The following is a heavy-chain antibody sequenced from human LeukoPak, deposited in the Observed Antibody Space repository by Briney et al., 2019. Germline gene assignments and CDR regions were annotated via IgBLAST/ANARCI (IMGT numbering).Heavy chain of an antibody. CDR2: ISYDGSNE. J-gene: IGHJ4*02. V-gene: IGHV3-30*03. Sequence: GRSLRLSCAASGFTFSSYGMHWVRQAPGKGLEWVTVISYDGSNEYFADSVKGRFTISRDNSKNTLYLQMNSLRAEDTAVYYCARVDYGDYGFDYWGQGTLVTVSS. CDR3: ARVDYGDYGFDY. CDR1: GFTFSSYG. D-gene: IGHD4-17*01.